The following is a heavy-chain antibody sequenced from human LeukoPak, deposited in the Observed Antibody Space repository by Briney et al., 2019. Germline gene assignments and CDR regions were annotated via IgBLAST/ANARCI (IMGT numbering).Heavy chain of an antibody. CDR1: GYIFTRYW. Sequence: GESLKISLKSSGYIFTRYWIGWVRQMPGKDMEWMGIIFPGDSDNRYSPSFQGQVTISVDKSTSTAYLQWSSLKASDTALYYCARLGPVAVSSYFDSWGQGTLVTVSS. CDR2: IFPGDSDN. J-gene: IGHJ4*02. V-gene: IGHV5-51*01. CDR3: ARLGPVAVSSYFDS. D-gene: IGHD6-19*01.